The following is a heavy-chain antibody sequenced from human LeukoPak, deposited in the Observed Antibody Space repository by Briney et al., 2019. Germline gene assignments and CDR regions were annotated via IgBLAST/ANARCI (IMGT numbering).Heavy chain of an antibody. CDR2: ISYDGSNK. Sequence: PGRSLRLSCAASGFTFSSYGMHWVRQAPGKGLEWVAVISYDGSNKYYADSVKGRFTISRDNSKNTLYLHMNGLGAEETAVYYCAKSFRYCRSTSCSPICYSSGMDGWRKGTTVSVSS. CDR3: AKSFRYCRSTSCSPICYSSGMDG. D-gene: IGHD2-2*01. V-gene: IGHV3-30*18. CDR1: GFTFSSYG. J-gene: IGHJ6*04.